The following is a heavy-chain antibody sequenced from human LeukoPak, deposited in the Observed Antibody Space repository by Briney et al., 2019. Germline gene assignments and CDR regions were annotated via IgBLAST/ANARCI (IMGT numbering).Heavy chain of an antibody. Sequence: GGSLRLSCAASGFTFSSYAMSWVRQAPGKGLEWVAVISYDGSNKYYADSVKGRFTISRDNSKNTLYLQMNSLRAEDTAVYYCASALTWIQLPYDYWGQGTLVTVSS. V-gene: IGHV3-30-3*01. D-gene: IGHD5-18*01. CDR2: ISYDGSNK. CDR1: GFTFSSYA. J-gene: IGHJ4*02. CDR3: ASALTWIQLPYDY.